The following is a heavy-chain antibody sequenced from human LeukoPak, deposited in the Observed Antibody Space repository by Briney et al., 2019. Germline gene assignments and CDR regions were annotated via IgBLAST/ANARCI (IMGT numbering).Heavy chain of an antibody. J-gene: IGHJ4*02. Sequence: PGASLRLSCAASGFTFSSYAMSWVRQAPGKGLEWVSAISGSGGSTYYADSVKGRFTISRDNSKNTLYLQMNSLRAEDTAVYYCAKGANYHGSGTILGYWGQGTLVTVSS. CDR1: GFTFSSYA. V-gene: IGHV3-23*01. CDR2: ISGSGGST. CDR3: AKGANYHGSGTILGY. D-gene: IGHD3-10*01.